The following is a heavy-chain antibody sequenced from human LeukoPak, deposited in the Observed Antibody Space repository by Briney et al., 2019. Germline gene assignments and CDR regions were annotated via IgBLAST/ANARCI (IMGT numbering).Heavy chain of an antibody. CDR3: AKSVYYSGNY. D-gene: IGHD3-10*01. CDR1: GFTISTYG. J-gene: IGHJ4*02. Sequence: GGSLRLSCAASGFTISTYGMSWVRQAPGKGLEWVSSISGPATYYADSVKGRFTISRDTSKNSVYLQMNSLRAEDTSVYYCAKSVYYSGNYWGQGTLVTVSS. V-gene: IGHV3-23*01. CDR2: ISGPAT.